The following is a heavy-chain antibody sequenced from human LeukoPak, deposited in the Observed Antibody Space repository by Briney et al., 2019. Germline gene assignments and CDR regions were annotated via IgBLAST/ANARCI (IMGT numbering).Heavy chain of an antibody. Sequence: ASVKVSCKLSGNTLTEFSMHWVRQAPGKGLEWMGGFDPEDGKTIYAQKFQGRVTMTEDTSTDTAYMELSSLRSEDTVVYYCVRDYYDSSGYLPFDYWGQGSLVTVSS. V-gene: IGHV1-24*01. CDR2: FDPEDGKT. CDR3: VRDYYDSSGYLPFDY. D-gene: IGHD3-22*01. CDR1: GNTLTEFS. J-gene: IGHJ4*02.